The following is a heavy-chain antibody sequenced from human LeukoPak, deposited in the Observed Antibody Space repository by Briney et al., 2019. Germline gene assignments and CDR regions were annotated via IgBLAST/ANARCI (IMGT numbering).Heavy chain of an antibody. D-gene: IGHD6-13*01. CDR1: GFTFSDYY. Sequence: TGGSLRHSCAASGFTFSDYYMSWIRQAPGKGLEWVAYISSSSSYTNYADSVKGRFTISRDNAKNSLYLQMNSLRAEDTAVYYCARDREAGSWRLFDYWGQGTLVTVSS. CDR3: ARDREAGSWRLFDY. V-gene: IGHV3-11*05. J-gene: IGHJ4*02. CDR2: ISSSSSYT.